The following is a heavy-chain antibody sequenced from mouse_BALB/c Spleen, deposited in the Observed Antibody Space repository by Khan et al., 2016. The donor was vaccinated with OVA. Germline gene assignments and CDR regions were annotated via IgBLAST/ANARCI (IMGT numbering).Heavy chain of an antibody. CDR2: ISYSGST. CDR1: GYSITSGYG. V-gene: IGHV3-1*02. J-gene: IGHJ2*01. D-gene: IGHD1-2*01. CDR3: AITARINY. Sequence: EVQLQESGPGLVKPSQSLSLTCTVTGYSITSGYGWYWIRQPPGNKQEWMGFISYSGSTNYNTTLKSRISITRDTSKNQFFLQLNSVTTEDTATXYCAITARINYWGQGTTLTVSA.